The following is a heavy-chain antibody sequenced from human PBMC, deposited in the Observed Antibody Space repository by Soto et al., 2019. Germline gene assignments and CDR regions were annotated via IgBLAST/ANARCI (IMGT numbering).Heavy chain of an antibody. D-gene: IGHD3-22*01. Sequence: SETLTLTCTVSGGSISSGGYYWSWIRQHPGKGLEWIGYIYYSGSTYYNPSLKSRVTISVDTSKNQFSLKLSSVTAADTAVYYCARTSPGRSGYDVAFDIWGQGTMVTVSS. V-gene: IGHV4-31*03. CDR2: IYYSGST. J-gene: IGHJ3*02. CDR3: ARTSPGRSGYDVAFDI. CDR1: GGSISSGGYY.